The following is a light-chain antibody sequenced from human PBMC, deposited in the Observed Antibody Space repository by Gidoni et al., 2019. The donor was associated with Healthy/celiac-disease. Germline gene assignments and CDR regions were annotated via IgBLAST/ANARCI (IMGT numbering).Light chain of an antibody. J-gene: IGLJ3*02. CDR3: SSYTSSSTLV. CDR1: SSDVGGYNY. V-gene: IGLV2-14*01. CDR2: DVS. Sequence: QSALTQPDSVSGSPGQSSTLSCTGTSSDVGGYNYVSWYQPHPGKAPKLMMYDVSNRPSGVSNRFSGSKYGNTAALTISGLQAEDEADYYCSSYTSSSTLVFGGGTKLTVL.